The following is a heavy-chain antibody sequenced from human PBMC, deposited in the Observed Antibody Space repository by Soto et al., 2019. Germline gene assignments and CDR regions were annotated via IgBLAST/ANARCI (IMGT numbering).Heavy chain of an antibody. CDR1: GGSISSGGYY. Sequence: QVQLQESGPGLVKPSQTLSLTCAVSGGSISSGGYYWSWIRQHPGKGLEWIGYIYYSGSTYYNPSLKSRVTISVDTSKNQFSLKLSSVTAADTAVYYCAREFLLADYGVGSAQNAFDIWGQGTMVTVSS. V-gene: IGHV4-31*11. D-gene: IGHD4-17*01. CDR3: AREFLLADYGVGSAQNAFDI. CDR2: IYYSGST. J-gene: IGHJ3*02.